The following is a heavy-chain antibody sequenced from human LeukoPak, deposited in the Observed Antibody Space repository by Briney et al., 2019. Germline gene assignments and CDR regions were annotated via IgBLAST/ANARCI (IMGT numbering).Heavy chain of an antibody. Sequence: GSLRLSCAASGFTFSSSAMSWVRQVPGKGLEWIGEINHSGSTNYNTSLKSRVTISVNTSKNQFSLKLSSVTAADTAVYYCARGWGRGYSSTTYYFDYWGQGTLVTVSS. J-gene: IGHJ4*02. V-gene: IGHV4-34*01. CDR3: ARGWGRGYSSTTYYFDY. CDR1: GFTFSSSA. D-gene: IGHD6-13*01. CDR2: INHSGST.